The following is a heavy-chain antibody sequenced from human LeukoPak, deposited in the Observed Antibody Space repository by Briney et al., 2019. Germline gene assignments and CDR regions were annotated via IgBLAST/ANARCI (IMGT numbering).Heavy chain of an antibody. CDR2: ISASGGST. Sequence: GGSLRLSCAASGFTFSSYAMSWVRQAPGKGLDWVSAISASGGSTYYADSVKGRFTISRDNSKNTLYLQMTSLRAEDTAVYYCAKVHRGSGWTGGMDVWGQGTTVTVSS. V-gene: IGHV3-23*01. D-gene: IGHD6-19*01. CDR3: AKVHRGSGWTGGMDV. J-gene: IGHJ6*02. CDR1: GFTFSSYA.